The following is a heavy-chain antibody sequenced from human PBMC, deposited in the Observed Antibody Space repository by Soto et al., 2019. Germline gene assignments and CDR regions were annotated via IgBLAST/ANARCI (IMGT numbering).Heavy chain of an antibody. CDR3: ARGLITGSHYSGGWYYFDS. Sequence: QVQLQQSGAGLLKPSETLSLTCAVYGESFSGHIWTWIRQTPGKGLQWIGQINHSGSASYNPSLKRRVTISVHTSNSQFPLELSSVTAADTAVYYCARGLITGSHYSGGWYYFDSWGQGTQVTVSS. D-gene: IGHD6-19*01. J-gene: IGHJ4*02. CDR2: INHSGSA. CDR1: GESFSGHI. V-gene: IGHV4-34*01.